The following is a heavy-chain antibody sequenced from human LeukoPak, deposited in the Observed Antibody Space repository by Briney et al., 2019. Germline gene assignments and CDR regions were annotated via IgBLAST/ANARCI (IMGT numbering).Heavy chain of an antibody. Sequence: SVKVSCKASGGTFSSYAISWVRQAPGQGLEWMGGIIPIFGTANYAQKFQGRVTITADESTSTAYMELSSLRSEDTAVYYCARALVVPAAIWFDPWGQEPWSPSPQ. CDR1: GGTFSSYA. V-gene: IGHV1-69*01. D-gene: IGHD2-2*01. CDR2: IIPIFGTA. CDR3: ARALVVPAAIWFDP. J-gene: IGHJ5*02.